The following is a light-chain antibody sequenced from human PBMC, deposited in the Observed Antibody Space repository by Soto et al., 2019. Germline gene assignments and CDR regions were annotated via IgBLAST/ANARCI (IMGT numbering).Light chain of an antibody. V-gene: IGKV3-15*01. CDR3: QQRSNWPPEVT. CDR1: QSVSSN. Sequence: EIVMTQSPATLSVSPVERGTLSCRASQSVSSNLAWYQQKPDQAPRLLIYGASTRATGIPARFSGSGSGTEFTLTISSLQSEDFAFYYCQQRSNWPPEVTFGGGTKVDIK. J-gene: IGKJ4*01. CDR2: GAS.